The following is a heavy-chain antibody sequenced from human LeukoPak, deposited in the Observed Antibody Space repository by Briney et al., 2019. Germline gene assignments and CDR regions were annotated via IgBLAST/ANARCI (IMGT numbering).Heavy chain of an antibody. CDR2: ISSSSSYI. CDR3: ASHYYDRSGYWNFDY. D-gene: IGHD3-22*01. V-gene: IGHV3-21*01. J-gene: IGHJ4*02. Sequence: GGSLRLSCAASGFTFSSYSMSWVRQAPGKGLEWVSSISSSSSYIYYADSVKGRFTISRDNAKNSLYLQMNSLRAEDTAVYYCASHYYDRSGYWNFDYWGQGTLVTVSS. CDR1: GFTFSSYS.